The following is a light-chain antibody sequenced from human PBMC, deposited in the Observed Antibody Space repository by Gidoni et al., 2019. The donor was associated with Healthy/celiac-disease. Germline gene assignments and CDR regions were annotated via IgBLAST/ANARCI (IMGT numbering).Light chain of an antibody. J-gene: IGKJ2*03. Sequence: DIQMTQSPSTLSASVGDRVTITCQASQSLSSWLAWYQQKPGKAPKLLIYKASSLESGVPSRFSGSGSGTEFTLTISSLQPDDFATYYCQQYNSYLYSFGQGTKLDIK. CDR2: KAS. V-gene: IGKV1-5*03. CDR3: QQYNSYLYS. CDR1: QSLSSW.